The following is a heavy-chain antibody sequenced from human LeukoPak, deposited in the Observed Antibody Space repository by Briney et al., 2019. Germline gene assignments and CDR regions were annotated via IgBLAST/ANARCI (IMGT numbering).Heavy chain of an antibody. CDR1: GFTFNSYN. V-gene: IGHV3-30*04. D-gene: IGHD3-3*01. Sequence: GGSLRLSCAASGFTFNSYNMHWVRQAPGKGLEWVAVISYDGSNKYYADSVKGRFTISRDNSKNTLYLQMNSLRAEDTAVYYCARDGETSVLRFLEWLPRTYYYYGMDVWGQGTTVTVSS. CDR2: ISYDGSNK. J-gene: IGHJ6*02. CDR3: ARDGETSVLRFLEWLPRTYYYYGMDV.